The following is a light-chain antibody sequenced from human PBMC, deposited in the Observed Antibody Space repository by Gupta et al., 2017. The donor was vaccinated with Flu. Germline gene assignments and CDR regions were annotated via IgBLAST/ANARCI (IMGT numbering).Light chain of an antibody. V-gene: IGLV2-8*01. CDR3: SSYAGSNNLV. CDR2: EVT. J-gene: IGLJ2*01. CDR1: SSDVGGYNY. Sequence: QSALTQPLSASGSPGHPFTISCPGTSSDVGGYNYVSWYQQHPGKAPKLMIYEVTKRPSGVPDRFSGSKSGNTASLTVSGLQAEDEADYYCSSYAGSNNLVFGGGTKVTVL.